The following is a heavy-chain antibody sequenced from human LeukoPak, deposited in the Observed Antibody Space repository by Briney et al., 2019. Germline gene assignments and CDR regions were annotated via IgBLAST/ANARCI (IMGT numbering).Heavy chain of an antibody. CDR3: TTDGQNSDAFDI. V-gene: IGHV3-15*01. D-gene: IGHD4-23*01. CDR1: GFTFSNAW. J-gene: IGHJ3*02. Sequence: GGSLRLSCAASGFTFSNAWMSCVRQAPGKGLEWVGRIKSKTDGGTTDYAAPVKGRFTISRDDSKNTLYLQMNSLKTEDTAVYYCTTDGQNSDAFDIWGQGTMVTVSS. CDR2: IKSKTDGGTT.